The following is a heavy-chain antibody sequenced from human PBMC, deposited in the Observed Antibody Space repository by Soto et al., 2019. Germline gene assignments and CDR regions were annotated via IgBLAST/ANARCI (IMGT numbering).Heavy chain of an antibody. CDR3: ARDLRITGRKGGMDV. J-gene: IGHJ6*02. CDR2: IYYSGST. V-gene: IGHV4-31*03. Sequence: PSETLSLTCTVSGGSISSGGYYWSWIRQHPGKGLEWIGYIYYSGSTYYNPSLKSRVTISVDTSKNQFSLKLSSVTAADTAVYYCARDLRITGRKGGMDVWGQGTTVTVSS. CDR1: GGSISSGGYY. D-gene: IGHD1-20*01.